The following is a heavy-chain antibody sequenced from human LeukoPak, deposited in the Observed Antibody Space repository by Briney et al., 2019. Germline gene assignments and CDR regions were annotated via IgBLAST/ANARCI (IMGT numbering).Heavy chain of an antibody. CDR1: GGSITSSSYY. V-gene: IGHV4-39*01. CDR3: ARPYLLGSYCSSTSCLGWFDP. CDR2: IYYSGST. Sequence: QSSETLSLTCTVSGGSITSSSYYWGWIRQPPGKGLEWIGTIYYSGSTYYNPSLKSRVTISIDTSKNQFSLKLSSVTAADTAVYYCARPYLLGSYCSSTSCLGWFDPWGQGTLVTVSS. J-gene: IGHJ5*02. D-gene: IGHD2-2*01.